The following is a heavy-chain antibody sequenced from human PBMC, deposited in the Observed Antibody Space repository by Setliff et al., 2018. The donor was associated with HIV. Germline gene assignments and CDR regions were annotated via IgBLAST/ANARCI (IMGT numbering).Heavy chain of an antibody. CDR1: GFTSTDFG. CDR2: IHYDGNNK. CDR3: AKTCSGYGWSVDY. J-gene: IGHJ4*02. D-gene: IGHD5-12*01. V-gene: IGHV3-30*02. Sequence: GGSLRLSCAASGFTSTDFGMHWVRQASGKGLEWGAFIHYDGNNKLYSDSVKGRFTIPRDKSTNTLYLQMNSLRLEDTAVYFCAKTCSGYGWSVDYWVQGTLVTVSS.